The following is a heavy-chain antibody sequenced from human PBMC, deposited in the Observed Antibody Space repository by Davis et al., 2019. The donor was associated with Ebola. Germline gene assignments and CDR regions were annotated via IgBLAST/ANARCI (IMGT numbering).Heavy chain of an antibody. CDR3: ASNQYCTNGVCYTRAYGMDV. D-gene: IGHD2-8*01. Sequence: ASVKVSCKVSGYTLTELSIHWVRQAPGQGLEWMGRINPNSGGTNYAQKLQGRVTMTTDTSTSTAYMELRSLRSDDTAVYYCASNQYCTNGVCYTRAYGMDVWGKGTTVTVSS. CDR1: GYTLTELS. J-gene: IGHJ6*04. V-gene: IGHV1-2*06. CDR2: INPNSGGT.